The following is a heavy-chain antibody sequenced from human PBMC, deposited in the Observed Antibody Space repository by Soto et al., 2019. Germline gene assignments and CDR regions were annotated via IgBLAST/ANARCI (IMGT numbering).Heavy chain of an antibody. CDR1: GYTLTELS. Sequence: GASVKVSCKASGYTLTELSMHWVRQAPGKGLEWMGGFDPEDGETIYAQKFQGRVTMTEDTSTDTAYMELSSLRSEDTAVYYCATDSLNCSGGSCYPDDAFDIWGQGTMVTVSS. CDR2: FDPEDGET. J-gene: IGHJ3*02. CDR3: ATDSLNCSGGSCYPDDAFDI. V-gene: IGHV1-24*01. D-gene: IGHD2-15*01.